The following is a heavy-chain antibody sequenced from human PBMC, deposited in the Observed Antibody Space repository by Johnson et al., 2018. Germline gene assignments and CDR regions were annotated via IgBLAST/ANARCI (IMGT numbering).Heavy chain of an antibody. V-gene: IGHV3-30-3*01. J-gene: IGHJ6*03. CDR2: ISYDGSNK. Sequence: QVQLVQSGGGVVQXGRSLRLSCAASGFTFSSYAMHWVRQAPGKGLEWVAVISYDGSNKYYADSVKGRFTISRDNSKNTLYLQMNSLRAEDTALYYCAKDGTRGYSGYGYYYMDVWGKGTTVTVSS. D-gene: IGHD5-12*01. CDR3: AKDGTRGYSGYGYYYMDV. CDR1: GFTFSSYA.